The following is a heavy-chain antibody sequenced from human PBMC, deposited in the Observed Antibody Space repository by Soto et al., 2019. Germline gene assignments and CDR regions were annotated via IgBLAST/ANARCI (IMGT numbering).Heavy chain of an antibody. CDR3: ARGLVVVAATGWFDP. J-gene: IGHJ5*02. CDR2: IYYSGST. Sequence: PSETLSLTCTVSGGSISSGDYYWSWIRQPPGKGLEWIGYIYYSGSTYYNPSLKSRVTISVDTSKNQFSLKLSSVTAADTAVYYCARGLVVVAATGWFDPWGQGTLVTVS. D-gene: IGHD2-15*01. V-gene: IGHV4-30-4*01. CDR1: GGSISSGDYY.